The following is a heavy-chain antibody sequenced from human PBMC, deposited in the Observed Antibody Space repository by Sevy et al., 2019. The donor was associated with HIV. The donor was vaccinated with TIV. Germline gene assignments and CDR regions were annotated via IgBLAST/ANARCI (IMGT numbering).Heavy chain of an antibody. V-gene: IGHV3-13*01. D-gene: IGHD3-3*01. CDR2: IGTAGDT. CDR1: GFTFNSYD. CDR3: ARAYGDGYYDFWSGYLNSMDV. J-gene: IGHJ6*02. Sequence: GGSLRLSCAASGFTFNSYDMHWVRQATGKGLEWVSAIGTAGDTYYPGSVKGRFTISRENAKNSLYLQMNSLRAGDTAVYYCARAYGDGYYDFWSGYLNSMDVWGQGTTVTVSS.